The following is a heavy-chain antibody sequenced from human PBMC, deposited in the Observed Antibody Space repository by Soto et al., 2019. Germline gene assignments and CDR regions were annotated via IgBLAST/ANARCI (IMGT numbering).Heavy chain of an antibody. V-gene: IGHV1-18*01. D-gene: IGHD6-13*01. CDR1: GYICTNYG. J-gene: IGHJ4*02. Sequence: QVQLVQSGAGVRMPGASVNVSFKTSGYICTNYGVAWVRQAPGQALELVAWISGYNGYTKHTQKFQGRVTVTTDTTPTTGYMELRNLRSDETAVHYCARASAGALYDFWGQGTRVTVSS. CDR3: ARASAGALYDF. CDR2: ISGYNGYT.